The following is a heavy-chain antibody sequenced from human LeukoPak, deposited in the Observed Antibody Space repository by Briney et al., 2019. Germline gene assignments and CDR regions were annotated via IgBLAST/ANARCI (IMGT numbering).Heavy chain of an antibody. D-gene: IGHD6-19*01. Sequence: ASVKVSCKASGYSFIGYYIHWVRQAPGQGLEWMGWINPNSGGAKYAEKFQGRVTMTRDTSINTAYMELSRLRSDDTAVYYCEVAGGVDYFDYWGQGTLVTVSS. CDR1: GYSFIGYY. V-gene: IGHV1-2*02. CDR2: INPNSGGA. CDR3: EVAGGVDYFDY. J-gene: IGHJ4*02.